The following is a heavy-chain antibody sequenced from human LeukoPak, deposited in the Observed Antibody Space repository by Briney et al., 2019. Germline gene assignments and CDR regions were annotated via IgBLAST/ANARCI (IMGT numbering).Heavy chain of an antibody. CDR2: INPSGDST. V-gene: IGHV1-46*01. CDR1: GYTFTSYY. J-gene: IGHJ4*02. Sequence: ASVKVSCKASGYTFTSYYMHWVRQGPGQGLEWMGIINPSGDSTSHAQKFQGRVTMTRDMSTSTVYMELSSLRSGDTAVYFCAREKVGSDFWSGYYQIGRNYFDYWGQGTLVTVSS. CDR3: AREKVGSDFWSGYYQIGRNYFDY. D-gene: IGHD3-3*01.